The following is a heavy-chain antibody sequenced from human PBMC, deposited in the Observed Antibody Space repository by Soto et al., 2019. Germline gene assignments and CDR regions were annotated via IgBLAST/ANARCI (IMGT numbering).Heavy chain of an antibody. CDR1: VYTFTSYG. CDR3: ARVRLSLFDY. J-gene: IGHJ4*02. V-gene: IGHV1-18*04. CDR2: ISAHNGDT. D-gene: IGHD3-10*01. Sequence: XSVKVSCKASVYTFTSYGITWVRQAPGQGLEWMGWISAHNGDTTYAQKFQGRVTMTTDTSTRTAYMELRSLRSDDTAVYFCARVRLSLFDYWGQGNLVTVSS.